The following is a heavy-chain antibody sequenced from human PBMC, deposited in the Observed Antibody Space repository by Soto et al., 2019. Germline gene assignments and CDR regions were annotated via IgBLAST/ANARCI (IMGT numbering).Heavy chain of an antibody. CDR2: IRSKANNYAT. D-gene: IGHD2-21*02. CDR1: GFTFSASA. CDR3: AKQIYGGNS. J-gene: IGHJ4*02. V-gene: IGHV3-73*01. Sequence: KVSCNASGFTFSASAMHWVRQVSGKGLEWIARIRSKANNYATTYAPSVKGRFTISRDDSENTVYLQMNSLKTEDTAIYYCAKQIYGGNSWGQGTLVTVSS.